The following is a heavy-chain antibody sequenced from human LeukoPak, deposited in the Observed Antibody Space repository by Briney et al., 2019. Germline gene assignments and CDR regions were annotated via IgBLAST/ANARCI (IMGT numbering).Heavy chain of an antibody. CDR1: GFTFNSHA. J-gene: IGHJ4*02. D-gene: IGHD7-27*01. CDR2: TSGTGETT. Sequence: PGGSLRLSCAASGFTFNSHAMSWVRQAPGQGLEWVSSTSGTGETTFYADSVKGRFTISRDNAKNSLYLQMNSLRDEDTAVYYCARELGMSYWGQGTLVTVSS. V-gene: IGHV3-48*02. CDR3: ARELGMSY.